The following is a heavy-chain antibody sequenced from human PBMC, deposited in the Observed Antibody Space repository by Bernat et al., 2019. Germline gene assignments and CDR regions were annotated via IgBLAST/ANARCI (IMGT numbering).Heavy chain of an antibody. D-gene: IGHD6-19*01. CDR2: IDSGGST. CDR1: GFTVSSNY. CDR3: AREGGWYGGFAAFDI. V-gene: IGHV3-53*01. Sequence: EVQLVESGGGLIQPGGSLRLSCAASGFTVSSNYMSWVRQAPGKGLELVSVIDSGGSTYYADSVKGRFTISRDNSKNTLYLQMNSLRAEDTAVYYCAREGGWYGGFAAFDIWGQGTMVTVSS. J-gene: IGHJ3*02.